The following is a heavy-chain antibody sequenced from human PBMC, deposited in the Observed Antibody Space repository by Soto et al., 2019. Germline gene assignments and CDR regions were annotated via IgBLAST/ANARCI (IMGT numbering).Heavy chain of an antibody. CDR1: GGTFSSYT. J-gene: IGHJ4*02. CDR3: AREWSNDYSNSHYYY. D-gene: IGHD4-4*01. V-gene: IGHV1-69*04. CDR2: IIPILGIA. Sequence: ASVKVSCKASGGTFSSYTISWVRQAPGQGLEWMGRIIPILGIANYAQKFQGRVTITADKSTSTAYMELSSLRSEDTAVYYCAREWSNDYSNSHYYYWGQGTLVTVSS.